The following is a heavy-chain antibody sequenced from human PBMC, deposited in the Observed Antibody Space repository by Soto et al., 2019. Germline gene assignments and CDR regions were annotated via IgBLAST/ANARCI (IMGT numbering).Heavy chain of an antibody. V-gene: IGHV4-30-4*01. D-gene: IGHD3-22*01. Sequence: SETLSLTCTVSGGSISSGDYYWSWIRQPPGKGVEWIGYIYYSGSTYYDPSLKSRVTISIDTSKNQFSLKLSSVTAADTAVYYCARTYYYDSSGYYRRNTYNWFDPWGQGTLVTVSS. CDR3: ARTYYYDSSGYYRRNTYNWFDP. CDR1: GGSISSGDYY. J-gene: IGHJ5*02. CDR2: IYYSGST.